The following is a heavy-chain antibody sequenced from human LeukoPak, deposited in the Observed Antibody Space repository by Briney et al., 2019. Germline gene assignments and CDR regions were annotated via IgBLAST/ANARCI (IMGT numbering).Heavy chain of an antibody. D-gene: IGHD6-13*01. CDR1: GGSISGYY. J-gene: IGHJ4*02. CDR2: IYYSGTT. CDR3: ARQEGSSWSSSPFDY. Sequence: PSETLSLTCTVSGGSISGYYWNWIRQPPGKGLEWIGYIYYSGTTNYNPSLKSRVTISVDTSKNQFSLKLSSVTAAGTAVYYCARQEGSSWSSSPFDYWGQGTLVTVSS. V-gene: IGHV4-59*08.